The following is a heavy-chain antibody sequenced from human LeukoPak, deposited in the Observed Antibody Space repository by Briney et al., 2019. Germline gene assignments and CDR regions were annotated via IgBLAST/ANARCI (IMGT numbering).Heavy chain of an antibody. J-gene: IGHJ4*02. D-gene: IGHD3-9*01. CDR1: GGSFSGYY. Sequence: SETLSLTCAVYGGSFSGYYWSWIRQPPGKGLEWIGEINHSGSTNYNPSLKSRVTISVDTSKNQFSLKLSSVTAADTAVYYCARSDYDILTGPPDYWGQGTLVTVSS. CDR2: INHSGST. V-gene: IGHV4-34*01. CDR3: ARSDYDILTGPPDY.